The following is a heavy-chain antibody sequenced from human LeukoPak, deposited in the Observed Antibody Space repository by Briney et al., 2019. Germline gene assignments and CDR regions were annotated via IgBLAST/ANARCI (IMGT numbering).Heavy chain of an antibody. Sequence: GGSLRLSCTASEFTVSRNYMLWVRQAPGKGLEWVSLIFSNGDTHYADSVKGRFTISRDTSKNTVSLQMNSLRVEDTAMYYCTRDQMNFWVQGTLVTASS. D-gene: IGHD5-24*01. CDR2: IFSNGDT. CDR1: EFTVSRNY. CDR3: TRDQMNF. V-gene: IGHV3-53*01. J-gene: IGHJ4*02.